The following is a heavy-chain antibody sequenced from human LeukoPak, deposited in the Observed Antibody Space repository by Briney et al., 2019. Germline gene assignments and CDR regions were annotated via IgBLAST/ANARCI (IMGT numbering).Heavy chain of an antibody. J-gene: IGHJ1*01. D-gene: IGHD6-6*01. CDR2: ISPGDSDS. CDR3: ARPSAGSSSPAEYFQH. Sequence: GESLKISCKGSGYTFTTYWIGWVRQMPGKGLEWMGIISPGDSDSRYSPSFQGQVTISADKSISTAYLQWSSLKASDTAMYYCARPSAGSSSPAEYFQHWGQGTLVTVSS. V-gene: IGHV5-51*01. CDR1: GYTFTTYW.